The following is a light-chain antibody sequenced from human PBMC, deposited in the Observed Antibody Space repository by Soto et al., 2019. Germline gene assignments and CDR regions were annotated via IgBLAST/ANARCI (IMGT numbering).Light chain of an antibody. Sequence: EIVMTQSPATLSVSPGERATLSCRASQSVSSNLAWYQQKPGQAPRLLIYGASTRATGIPARFSGSGSGTEFTLTISSLQSEDFAFYYYQQYNNWPRPFGQGTKVEIK. CDR2: GAS. CDR1: QSVSSN. V-gene: IGKV3-15*01. CDR3: QQYNNWPRP. J-gene: IGKJ1*01.